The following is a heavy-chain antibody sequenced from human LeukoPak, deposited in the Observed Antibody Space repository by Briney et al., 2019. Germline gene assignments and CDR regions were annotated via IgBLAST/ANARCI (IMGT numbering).Heavy chain of an antibody. Sequence: GRSLRLSCAASGFTFSSYGMHWVRQAPGKGLEWVAVISYDGSNKYYADSVEGRFTISRDNSKNTLYLQMNSLRAEDTAVYYCAKDGCGGDCLGASDIWGQGTMVTVSS. V-gene: IGHV3-30*18. D-gene: IGHD2-21*02. J-gene: IGHJ3*02. CDR2: ISYDGSNK. CDR3: AKDGCGGDCLGASDI. CDR1: GFTFSSYG.